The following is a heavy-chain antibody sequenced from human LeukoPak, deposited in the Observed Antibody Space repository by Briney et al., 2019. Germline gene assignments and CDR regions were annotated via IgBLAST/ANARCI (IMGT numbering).Heavy chain of an antibody. J-gene: IGHJ4*02. D-gene: IGHD4/OR15-4a*01. CDR2: IWYDGSNK. Sequence: QPGGSLRLSCAASGFTFSSYGMHWVRQAPGKGLEWVAVIWYDGSNKYYADSVKGRFTISRDNSKNTLYLQMNSLRAEDTAVYYCARDREAATGPYGVDYWGQGTLVTVSS. V-gene: IGHV3-33*08. CDR3: ARDREAATGPYGVDY. CDR1: GFTFSSYG.